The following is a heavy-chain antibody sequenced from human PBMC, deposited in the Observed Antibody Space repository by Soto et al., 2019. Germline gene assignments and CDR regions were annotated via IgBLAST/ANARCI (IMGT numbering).Heavy chain of an antibody. V-gene: IGHV4-34*01. J-gene: IGHJ4*02. Sequence: SETLSLTCAVYGGSFSGYYWSWIRQPPGKGLEWIGEINHSGSTNYNPSLKSRVTISVDTSKNQFSLKLSSVTAADTAVYYCARRRLGVAMAGSDHFDYWGQGTLVTVSS. CDR1: GGSFSGYY. CDR3: ARRRLGVAMAGSDHFDY. D-gene: IGHD6-19*01. CDR2: INHSGST.